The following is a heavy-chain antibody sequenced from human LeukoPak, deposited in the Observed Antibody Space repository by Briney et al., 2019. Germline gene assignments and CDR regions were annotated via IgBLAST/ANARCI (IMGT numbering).Heavy chain of an antibody. CDR2: INPNSGGT. Sequence: GASVKVSCKASGYTFTGYYMYWVRQAPGQGLEWMGWINPNSGGTNYAQKFQGRVSMTRDTSISTAYMELSRLRSDDTAVYYCARDGRYYGSGSYYNRWFDPWGQGTLVTASS. J-gene: IGHJ5*02. D-gene: IGHD3-10*01. CDR1: GYTFTGYY. CDR3: ARDGRYYGSGSYYNRWFDP. V-gene: IGHV1-2*02.